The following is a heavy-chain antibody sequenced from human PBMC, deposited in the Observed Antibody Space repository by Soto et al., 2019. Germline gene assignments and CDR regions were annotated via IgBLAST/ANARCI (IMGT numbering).Heavy chain of an antibody. D-gene: IGHD6-19*01. CDR3: ARGQWGGSGWPIDY. J-gene: IGHJ4*02. CDR2: IYSGGST. V-gene: IGHV3-66*01. CDR1: GFTVNSNY. Sequence: EVQLVESGGGLVQPGGSLRLSCAASGFTVNSNYMSWVRQAPGKRLEWVSIIYSGGSTYYADSVKGRFTISRDNSKNTLYLQLNSLRAEDTAAYYCARGQWGGSGWPIDYWGQGTLVTVSS.